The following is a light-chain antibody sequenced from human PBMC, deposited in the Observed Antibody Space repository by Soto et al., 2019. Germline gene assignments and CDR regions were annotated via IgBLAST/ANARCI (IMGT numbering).Light chain of an antibody. J-gene: IGKJ3*01. CDR3: QQLNSYPLT. CDR1: QGIRTY. Sequence: DIQLTQSPSFLSASVADRVTITCRASQGIRTYLAWYQQKPGKAPKLLIYAASTLQSGVPSRFSGSGSVTEFTLTISSLQPEDFATYYCQQLNSYPLTFGPGTKVDIK. CDR2: AAS. V-gene: IGKV1-9*01.